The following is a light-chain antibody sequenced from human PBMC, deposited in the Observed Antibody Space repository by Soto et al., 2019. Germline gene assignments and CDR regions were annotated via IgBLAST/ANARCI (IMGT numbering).Light chain of an antibody. CDR2: KAS. CDR1: QDIKKD. J-gene: IGKJ2*01. Sequence: AIQMRQSPSSLAASVGDGVILTCRASQDIKKDLVWFQQKPGKVPKLLIYKASGLQSGVPSTFNGSGGGTDFNLTISGLQPEDSATYYCLQDYNYPYTFGQGTKLEIK. CDR3: LQDYNYPYT. V-gene: IGKV1-6*01.